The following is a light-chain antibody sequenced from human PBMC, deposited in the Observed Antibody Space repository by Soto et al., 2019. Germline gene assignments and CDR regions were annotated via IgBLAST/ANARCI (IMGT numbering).Light chain of an antibody. CDR1: NIGSKN. CDR3: QMWDSSTARV. Sequence: SYELTQPLSVSVALGQTARITCGGNNIGSKNVHWYQQKPGQAPVLVSYRDSNRPSGIPERFSGSNSGNTATLTISRAQAGDEADYYCQMWDSSTARVFGGGTKVTVL. V-gene: IGLV3-9*01. CDR2: RDS. J-gene: IGLJ3*02.